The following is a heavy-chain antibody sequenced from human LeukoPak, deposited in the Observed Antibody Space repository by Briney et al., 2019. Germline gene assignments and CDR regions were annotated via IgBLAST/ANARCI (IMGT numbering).Heavy chain of an antibody. CDR1: GYTFTSYY. Sequence: ASVKVSCKASGYTFTSYYIHWVRQAPGQGLEWMGLINPSGGSTNYAQKFQGRVTMTRDTSISTAYMELSRLRSDDTAVYYCARVAVSSGYYYVAASYMDVWGKGTTVTVSS. D-gene: IGHD3-22*01. J-gene: IGHJ6*03. CDR2: INPSGGST. V-gene: IGHV1-2*02. CDR3: ARVAVSSGYYYVAASYMDV.